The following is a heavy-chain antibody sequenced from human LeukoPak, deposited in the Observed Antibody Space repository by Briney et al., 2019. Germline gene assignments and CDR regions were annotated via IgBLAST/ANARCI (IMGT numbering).Heavy chain of an antibody. V-gene: IGHV3-48*03. J-gene: IGHJ4*02. CDR1: GFTFSNYQ. Sequence: GGSLRLSCAASGFTFSNYQMNWVRQAPGKGLEWVSFISSTGGTIYQADSVKGRFTISRDNGKNSLYLQMNSLRAEDTAVYYCAREVCSSTSCYPGYWGQGTLVTVSS. CDR2: ISSTGGTI. CDR3: AREVCSSTSCYPGY. D-gene: IGHD2-2*01.